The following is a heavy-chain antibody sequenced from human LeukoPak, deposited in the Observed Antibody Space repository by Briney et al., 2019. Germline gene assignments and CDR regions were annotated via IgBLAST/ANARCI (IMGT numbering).Heavy chain of an antibody. J-gene: IGHJ4*02. CDR1: GGSISSGGYY. CDR2: IYYSGST. Sequence: PSETLSLTCTVSGGSISSGGYYWSWIRQHPGKGLEWIGYIYYSGSTNYNPSLKSRVTISVDTSKNQFSLKLSSVTAADTAVYYCAREYSGSYLFDYWGQGTLVTVSS. V-gene: IGHV4-61*08. D-gene: IGHD1-26*01. CDR3: AREYSGSYLFDY.